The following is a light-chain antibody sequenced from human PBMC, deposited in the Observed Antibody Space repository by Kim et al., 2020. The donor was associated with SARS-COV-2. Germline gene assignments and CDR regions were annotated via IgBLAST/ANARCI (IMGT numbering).Light chain of an antibody. CDR3: QQYGNSVYT. V-gene: IGKV3-20*01. Sequence: LPPGERDTLSCRASQNIRNNYLAWYQQKPGQAPRLLIFGAFNRASGIPDRFSGSGSGTDFTLSIRRLEPEDFAVYYCQQYGNSVYTFGQGTKLEI. CDR2: GAF. CDR1: QNIRNNY. J-gene: IGKJ2*01.